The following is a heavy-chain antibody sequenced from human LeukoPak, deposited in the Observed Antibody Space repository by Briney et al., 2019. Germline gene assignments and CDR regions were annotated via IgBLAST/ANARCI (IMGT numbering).Heavy chain of an antibody. V-gene: IGHV1-8*02. Sequence: ASVKVSCKASGGTFSSYAISWVRQAPGQGLEWMGWMNPNSGNTGYAQKFQGRVTMTRGTSTSTVYMELSSLRSEDTAVYYCARGKLSIAARSVARYWGQGTLVTVSS. CDR2: MNPNSGNT. D-gene: IGHD6-6*01. CDR1: GGTFSSYA. CDR3: ARGKLSIAARSVARY. J-gene: IGHJ4*02.